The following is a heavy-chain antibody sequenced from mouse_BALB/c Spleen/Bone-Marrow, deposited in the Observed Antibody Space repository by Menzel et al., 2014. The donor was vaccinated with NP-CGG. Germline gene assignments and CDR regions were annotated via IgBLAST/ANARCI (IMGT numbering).Heavy chain of an antibody. CDR1: GYTFTSYW. CDR3: ARSDGYYPYYYAMDY. D-gene: IGHD2-3*01. J-gene: IGHJ4*01. CDR2: INPSNGRT. V-gene: IGHV1S81*02. Sequence: VQLQQSGAELVKPGASVKLSCKASGYTFTSYWMHWVKQRPGQGLEWIGEINPSNGRTNYNEKFKSKATLTVDESSSTAYMQLSSLTSEDSAVYYCARSDGYYPYYYAMDYWGQGTSVTVSS.